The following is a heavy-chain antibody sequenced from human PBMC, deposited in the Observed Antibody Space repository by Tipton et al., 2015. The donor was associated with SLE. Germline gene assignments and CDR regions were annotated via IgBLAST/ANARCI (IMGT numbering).Heavy chain of an antibody. V-gene: IGHV4-59*10. J-gene: IGHJ4*02. CDR1: GGSFSGYH. Sequence: TLSLTCAVYGGSFSGYHWTWIRQPPGQGLEWIGRIYTSGSTNYNPSLKSRVTMSVDTSKNQFSLKLSSVTAADTAVYYCARDHPVAGPFDYWGQGTLVTVSS. D-gene: IGHD6-19*01. CDR3: ARDHPVAGPFDY. CDR2: IYTSGST.